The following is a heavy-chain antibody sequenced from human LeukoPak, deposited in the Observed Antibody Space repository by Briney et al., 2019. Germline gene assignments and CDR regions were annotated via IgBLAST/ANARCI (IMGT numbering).Heavy chain of an antibody. CDR1: GFTFSSYG. J-gene: IGHJ4*02. V-gene: IGHV3-30*18. CDR2: ISYDGRNK. CDR3: AKGPLRGTAAAIDY. D-gene: IGHD2-2*01. Sequence: GGSLRLSCAASGFTFSSYGMHWARQAPGKGLEWVAVISYDGRNKHYPDSVKGRFTISRDISTDTLWLQMDSLRTEDTAVYYCAKGPLRGTAAAIDYWGQGTLVTVSS.